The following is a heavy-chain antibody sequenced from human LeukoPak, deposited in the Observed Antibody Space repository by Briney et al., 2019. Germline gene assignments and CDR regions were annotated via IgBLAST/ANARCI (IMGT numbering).Heavy chain of an antibody. J-gene: IGHJ4*02. V-gene: IGHV3-30*02. CDR3: ARVKRGGYDSFDY. CDR2: IRFDGSHQ. D-gene: IGHD5-12*01. Sequence: GGSLRLSCAASGFTFTTSGMHWVRQAPGKGLEWVAFIRFDGSHQYYADSVKGQFTITRDNSMNTLYLHLNSLRPEDTALYYCARVKRGGYDSFDYWGQGTLVTVSS. CDR1: GFTFTTSG.